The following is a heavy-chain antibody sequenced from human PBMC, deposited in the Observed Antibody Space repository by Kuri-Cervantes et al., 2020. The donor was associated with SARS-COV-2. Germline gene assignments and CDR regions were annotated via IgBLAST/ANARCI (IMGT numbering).Heavy chain of an antibody. V-gene: IGHV3-30-3*01. CDR1: GFLFSASA. Sequence: LSLTCEVSGFLFSASAIHWVRQAPGKGLEWVAVISYDGSNKYYADSVKGRFTISRDNSKNTLYLQMNSLRAEDTAVYYCAREGVEAFDIWGQGTMVTVSS. CDR2: ISYDGSNK. D-gene: IGHD1-1*01. J-gene: IGHJ3*02. CDR3: AREGVEAFDI.